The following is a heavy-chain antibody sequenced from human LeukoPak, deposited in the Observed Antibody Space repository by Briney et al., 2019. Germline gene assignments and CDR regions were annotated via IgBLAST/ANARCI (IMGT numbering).Heavy chain of an antibody. CDR1: GYRFGNYW. D-gene: IGHD6-13*01. Sequence: GESLNISCKASGYRFGNYWIAWVRQVPGKGLEWMGIVYPADSDSRYSPSFQGQVTISADKSSRTAYLQWSSLRASDTAMYYCARLECGSSWFCPFDFWGQGTMVTVSS. CDR3: ARLECGSSWFCPFDF. J-gene: IGHJ3*01. V-gene: IGHV5-51*01. CDR2: VYPADSDS.